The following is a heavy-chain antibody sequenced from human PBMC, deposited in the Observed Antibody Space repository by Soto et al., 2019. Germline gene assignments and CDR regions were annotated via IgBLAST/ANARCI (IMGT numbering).Heavy chain of an antibody. CDR2: ISAHTGSS. Sequence: GASVKVSFKASGYSFNSSGMSWVRHAPGRGLEWMGWISAHTGSSEYAQRFQGRVTMTTDRSTSTAYMELRSLRSDDTAVYYCARAFFYQGSDSRGYSFDAFDFWGPGTLVTVSS. D-gene: IGHD3-22*01. V-gene: IGHV1-18*01. CDR3: ARAFFYQGSDSRGYSFDAFDF. CDR1: GYSFNSSG. J-gene: IGHJ3*01.